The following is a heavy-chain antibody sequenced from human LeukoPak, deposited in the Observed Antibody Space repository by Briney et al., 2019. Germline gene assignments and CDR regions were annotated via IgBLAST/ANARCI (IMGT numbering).Heavy chain of an antibody. CDR2: IYYTGNS. D-gene: IGHD2-2*02. J-gene: IGHJ4*02. Sequence: SETLSLTCTVSGGSISSYYWSWIWQPPGKGLEWLGYIYYTGNSNYNPSLESRVTMSLDTSTNQFSLRLSSVTAADTAVYYCARRYTNSWFFDYWGQGALVTVSS. V-gene: IGHV4-59*08. CDR1: GGSISSYY. CDR3: ARRYTNSWFFDY.